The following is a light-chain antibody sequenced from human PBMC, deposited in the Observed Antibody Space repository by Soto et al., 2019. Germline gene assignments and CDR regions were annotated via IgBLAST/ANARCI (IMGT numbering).Light chain of an antibody. CDR3: QQYGGSPRT. CDR2: GAS. J-gene: IGKJ1*01. CDR1: QSVSSSY. Sequence: EIVLTQSPATLSSFPGDRVTLSCTASQSVSSSYLAWYQQKPGLAPRLLIHGASNRATGIPDRFSGSGSGTDFTLTITRLEPEDFAVYYCQQYGGSPRTFGQGTKVDIK. V-gene: IGKV3D-20*01.